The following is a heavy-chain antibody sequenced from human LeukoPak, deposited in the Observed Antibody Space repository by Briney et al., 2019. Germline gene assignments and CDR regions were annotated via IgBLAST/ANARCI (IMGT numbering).Heavy chain of an antibody. D-gene: IGHD3/OR15-3a*01. CDR2: IKRDGSEK. V-gene: IGHV3-7*05. CDR1: GITFSGNW. J-gene: IGHJ4*02. CDR3: ARDRDWSFDY. Sequence: GGSLRLSCADSGITFSGNWMSWVRQAPGKGLEWVAHIKRDGSEKYYVDSVRGRFTISRDNAENSLYLEMNSLRAEDTAVYYCARDRDWSFDYWGQGTLVTASS.